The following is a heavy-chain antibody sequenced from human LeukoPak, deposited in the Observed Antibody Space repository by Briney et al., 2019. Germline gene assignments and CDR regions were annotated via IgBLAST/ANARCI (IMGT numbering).Heavy chain of an antibody. Sequence: SVKVSCKASGGTFSSYAISWVRQAPGQGLEWMGRIIPILGIANYAQKFQGRVTITADKSTSTAYMELSSLRSEDTAVYYCARVYCSGGSCYSDYWGQGTLVTVSS. V-gene: IGHV1-69*04. CDR1: GGTFSSYA. CDR3: ARVYCSGGSCYSDY. CDR2: IIPILGIA. D-gene: IGHD2-15*01. J-gene: IGHJ4*02.